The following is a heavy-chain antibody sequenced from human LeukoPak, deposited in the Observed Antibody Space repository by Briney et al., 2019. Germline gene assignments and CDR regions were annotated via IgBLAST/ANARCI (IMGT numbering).Heavy chain of an antibody. CDR3: ARHTPGAFDI. CDR2: IYYSGST. J-gene: IGHJ3*02. V-gene: IGHV4-39*01. CDR1: GFTFSSYSMN. Sequence: PGGSLRLSCAASGFTFSSYSMNWVRQAPGKGLEWIGSIYYSGSTYYNPSLKSRVTISVDTSKNQFSLKLSSVTAADTAVYYCARHTPGAFDIWGQGTMVTVSS.